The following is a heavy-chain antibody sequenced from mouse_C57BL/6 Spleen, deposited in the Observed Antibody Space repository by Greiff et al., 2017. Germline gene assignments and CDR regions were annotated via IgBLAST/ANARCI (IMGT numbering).Heavy chain of an antibody. Sequence: VQLQQSGPELVKPGASVKISCKASGYSFTSYYIHWVKQRPGQGLEWIGWIYPGSDNTKYNEKFKGKATLTADTSSSTAYMQLSSLTSEDSAVYYCAGGGDYGNYGAMDYWGQGTSVTVSS. CDR2: IYPGSDNT. CDR3: AGGGDYGNYGAMDY. CDR1: GYSFTSYY. D-gene: IGHD2-1*01. J-gene: IGHJ4*01. V-gene: IGHV1-66*01.